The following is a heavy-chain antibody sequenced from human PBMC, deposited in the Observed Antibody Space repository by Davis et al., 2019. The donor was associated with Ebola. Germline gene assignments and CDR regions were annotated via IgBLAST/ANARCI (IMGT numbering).Heavy chain of an antibody. D-gene: IGHD3-10*01. J-gene: IGHJ5*01. CDR3: ARKPSGENWFDS. V-gene: IGHV3-23*05. CDR2: VNNNDNP. Sequence: GESLKISCAGSGFSFRSFAMSWVRQPPGKGLEWVASVNNNDNPYYADSVKGRFTVSKDNSNNILILQMNSLRVEDTAIYYCARKPSGENWFDSWGQGTLVTVSS. CDR1: GFSFRSFA.